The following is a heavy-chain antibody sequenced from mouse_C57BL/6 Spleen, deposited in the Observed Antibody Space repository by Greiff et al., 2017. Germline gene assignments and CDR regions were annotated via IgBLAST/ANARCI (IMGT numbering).Heavy chain of an antibody. V-gene: IGHV1-64*01. J-gene: IGHJ4*01. Sequence: QVHVKQPGAELVKPGASVKLSCKASGYTFTSYWMHWVKQRPGQGLEWIGMIHPNSGSTNYNEKFKSKATLTVDKSSSTAYMQLSSLTSEDSAVYYCARRNGDAMDYWGQGTSVTVSS. D-gene: IGHD1-2*01. CDR1: GYTFTSYW. CDR2: IHPNSGST. CDR3: ARRNGDAMDY.